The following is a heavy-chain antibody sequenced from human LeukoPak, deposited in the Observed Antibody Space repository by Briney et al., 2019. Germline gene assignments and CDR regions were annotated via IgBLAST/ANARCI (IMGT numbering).Heavy chain of an antibody. Sequence: PGGSLRLSCAASGFTFSSYAMHWVRQAPGKGLEWVAVISYDGSNKYYADSVKGRFTISRDNSKNTLYLQMNSLRAEDTAVYYCARDKSGILPLYYFDYWGQGTLVTVSS. CDR1: GFTFSSYA. V-gene: IGHV3-30-3*01. CDR3: ARDKSGILPLYYFDY. CDR2: ISYDGSNK. J-gene: IGHJ4*02. D-gene: IGHD2-21*01.